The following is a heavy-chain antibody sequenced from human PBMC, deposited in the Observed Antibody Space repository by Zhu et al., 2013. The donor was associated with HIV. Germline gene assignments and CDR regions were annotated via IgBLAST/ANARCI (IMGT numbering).Heavy chain of an antibody. CDR3: ARGAEYYYDSSGYSTFDY. Sequence: GQGLEWMGGIIPIFGTANYAQKFQGRVTITADESTSTAYMELSSLRSEDTAVYYCARGAEYYYDSSGYSTFDYWGQGTLVTVSS. D-gene: IGHD3-22*01. J-gene: IGHJ4*02. CDR2: IIPIFGTA. V-gene: IGHV1-69*01.